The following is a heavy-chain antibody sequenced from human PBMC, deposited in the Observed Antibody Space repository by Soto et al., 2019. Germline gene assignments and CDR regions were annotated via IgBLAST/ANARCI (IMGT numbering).Heavy chain of an antibody. J-gene: IGHJ5*02. Sequence: GGSLRLSCAGSGFIFSTYVMHWVRQAPGKGLEWVGVILYDGSKEFYADSVKGRFSISRDNSKNTLYLQMNTLRAEDTATYYCSIGAGAAEINRLDIWGQGSLVTVSS. D-gene: IGHD6-13*01. CDR2: ILYDGSKE. V-gene: IGHV3-30*03. CDR3: SIGAGAAEINRLDI. CDR1: GFIFSTYV.